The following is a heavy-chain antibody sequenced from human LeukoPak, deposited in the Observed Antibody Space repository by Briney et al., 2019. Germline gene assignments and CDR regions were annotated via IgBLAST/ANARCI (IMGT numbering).Heavy chain of an antibody. V-gene: IGHV3-66*01. CDR3: ASLPHSSGRNRRADY. Sequence: PGGSLRLSCAASGFTVSSNYMSWVRQAPGKGLEWVSVIYSGGSTYYADSVKGRFTISRGNSKNTLYLQMNSLRAEDTAVYYCASLPHSSGRNRRADYWGQGTLVTVSS. D-gene: IGHD6-19*01. J-gene: IGHJ4*02. CDR1: GFTVSSNY. CDR2: IYSGGST.